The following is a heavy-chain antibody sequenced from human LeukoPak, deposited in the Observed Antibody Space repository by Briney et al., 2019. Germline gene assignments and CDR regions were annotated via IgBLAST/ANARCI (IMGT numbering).Heavy chain of an antibody. V-gene: IGHV1-46*01. J-gene: IGHJ4*02. CDR3: ARDLSHRYYHGTGYAFDY. D-gene: IGHD1-26*01. Sequence: WASVTVSCKASGYIFTSYSMHWVRRAPGQGLEWMGIINPSGGTTNYAQKFQGRVTMTRDTSTSTVYMDLSSLRSEDTAVYYCARDLSHRYYHGTGYAFDYWGQGTLVTVSS. CDR1: GYIFTSYS. CDR2: INPSGGTT.